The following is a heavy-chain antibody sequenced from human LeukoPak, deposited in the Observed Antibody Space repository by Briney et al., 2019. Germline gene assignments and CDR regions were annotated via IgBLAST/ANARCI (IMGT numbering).Heavy chain of an antibody. CDR2: INPNSGGT. CDR1: GYTFTGYY. J-gene: IGHJ4*02. Sequence: ASVKVSCKASGYTFTGYYMHWVRQAPGQGLEWMGWINPNSGGTNYAQKFQGRVTMTRNTSISTAYMELSSLRSEDTAVYYCARGGGIGVAFDYWGQGTLVTVSS. D-gene: IGHD3-16*01. V-gene: IGHV1-2*02. CDR3: ARGGGIGVAFDY.